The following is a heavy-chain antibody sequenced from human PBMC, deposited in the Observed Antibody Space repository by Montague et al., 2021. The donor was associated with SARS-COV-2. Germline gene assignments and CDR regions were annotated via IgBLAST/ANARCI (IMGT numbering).Heavy chain of an antibody. V-gene: IGHV4-39*01. CDR2: LSSSGST. Sequence: SETLSLTCIVSGASIDRDTYYWGWIRQSPGKGLEWIGSLSSSGSTYYNPSLKSRVTISVDTSKKHFSLKLSSVTAADTAVYYCARHGYYETYDAFDIWGQGTMVTVSS. CDR1: GASIDRDTYY. D-gene: IGHD3-22*01. CDR3: ARHGYYETYDAFDI. J-gene: IGHJ3*02.